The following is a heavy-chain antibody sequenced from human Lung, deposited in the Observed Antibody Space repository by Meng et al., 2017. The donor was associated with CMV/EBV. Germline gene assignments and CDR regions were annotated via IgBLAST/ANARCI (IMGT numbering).Heavy chain of an antibody. CDR3: ARGPGEATFTSLDAF. D-gene: IGHD3-16*01. V-gene: IGHV1-2*02. Sequence: ASAXVSCNTSGYTFTGYYLHWVRQAPGQGLEYMGSIDPHNGDTNYAQKFQGRVTMTRDTSIDTAYMELSRLRSDDTAVYFCARGPGEATFTSLDAFWGQGNVVNVSS. J-gene: IGHJ4*02. CDR1: GYTFTGYY. CDR2: IDPHNGDT.